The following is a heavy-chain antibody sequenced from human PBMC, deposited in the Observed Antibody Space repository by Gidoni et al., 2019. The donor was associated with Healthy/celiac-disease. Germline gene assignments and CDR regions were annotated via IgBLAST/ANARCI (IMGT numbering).Heavy chain of an antibody. D-gene: IGHD3-10*01. Sequence: EVQLVESGGGLVKPGGSLRLACAASGFTFSNAWMSWVRQAPGKGLEWVGRIKSKTDGGTTDYAAPVKGRFTISRDDSKNTLYLQMNSLKTEDTAVYYCTTARPGSLWYYYGMDVWGQGTTVTVSS. J-gene: IGHJ6*02. CDR1: GFTFSNAW. V-gene: IGHV3-15*01. CDR2: IKSKTDGGTT. CDR3: TTARPGSLWYYYGMDV.